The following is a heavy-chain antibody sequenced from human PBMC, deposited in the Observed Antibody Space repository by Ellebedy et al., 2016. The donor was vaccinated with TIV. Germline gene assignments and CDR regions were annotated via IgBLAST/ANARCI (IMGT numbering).Heavy chain of an antibody. Sequence: GESLKISXAASGFTFSSYGMHWVRQAPGKGLEWVAVIWYDGSNKYYADSVKGRFTISRDNSKNTLYLQMNSLRAEDTAVYYCAKDLLLSTGYYRDYYYYGMDVWGQGTTVTVSS. D-gene: IGHD3-9*01. CDR1: GFTFSSYG. J-gene: IGHJ6*02. V-gene: IGHV3-30*02. CDR2: IWYDGSNK. CDR3: AKDLLLSTGYYRDYYYYGMDV.